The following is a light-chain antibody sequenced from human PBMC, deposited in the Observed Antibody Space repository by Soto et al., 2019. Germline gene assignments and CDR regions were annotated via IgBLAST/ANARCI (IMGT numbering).Light chain of an antibody. CDR1: KLGDKY. J-gene: IGLJ1*01. CDR3: QAWDSSTAQV. V-gene: IGLV3-1*01. CDR2: QDS. Sequence: SYELTQPPSVSVSPGQTASITCCGDKLGDKYACWYQQKPGQSPVLVIYQDSKRPSGIPERFSGSNSGNTATLTISGTQAMDEADYYCQAWDSSTAQVFGTGTKVTVL.